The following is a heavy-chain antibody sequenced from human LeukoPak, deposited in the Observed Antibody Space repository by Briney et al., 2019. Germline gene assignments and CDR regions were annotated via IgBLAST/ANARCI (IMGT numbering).Heavy chain of an antibody. D-gene: IGHD3-10*01. J-gene: IGHJ3*02. CDR1: GFTVSSNY. CDR2: IYSGGST. Sequence: GGSLRLSCAASGFTVSSNYMSWVRQAPGKGLGWVSVIYSGGSTYYADSVKGRFTISRDNSKNTLYLQMNSLRAEDTAVYYCARAPRWFGELLSAFDIWGQGTMVTVSS. CDR3: ARAPRWFGELLSAFDI. V-gene: IGHV3-66*01.